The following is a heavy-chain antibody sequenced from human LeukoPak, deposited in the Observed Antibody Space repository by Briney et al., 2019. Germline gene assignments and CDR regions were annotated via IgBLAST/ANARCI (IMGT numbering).Heavy chain of an antibody. Sequence: GGSLRLSCSASGFTFDDYAMHWVRQAPGKGLEWVSGIRWNSRIIGYADSVKGRFTIARDNAKKSLYLQMSSLRVEDTAVYYCAKVGAPYYYETTDYYYPDYWGQGTLVTVSS. CDR2: IRWNSRII. CDR1: GFTFDDYA. J-gene: IGHJ4*02. CDR3: AKVGAPYYYETTDYYYPDY. V-gene: IGHV3-9*01. D-gene: IGHD3-22*01.